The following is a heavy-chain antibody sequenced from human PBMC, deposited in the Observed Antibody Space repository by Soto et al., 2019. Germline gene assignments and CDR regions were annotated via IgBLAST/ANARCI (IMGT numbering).Heavy chain of an antibody. V-gene: IGHV3-74*01. CDR3: ARGSIIFGVVIIDAFDI. J-gene: IGHJ3*02. Sequence: EVQLVESGGGLAQPGGSLRLSCAASGFTFSSYWMHWVRQAPGKGLVWVSRINSDGSSTSYADSVKGRFTISRDNAKNTLYLQMNSLRAEDTAVYYCARGSIIFGVVIIDAFDIWGQGTMVTVSS. CDR2: INSDGSST. D-gene: IGHD3-3*01. CDR1: GFTFSSYW.